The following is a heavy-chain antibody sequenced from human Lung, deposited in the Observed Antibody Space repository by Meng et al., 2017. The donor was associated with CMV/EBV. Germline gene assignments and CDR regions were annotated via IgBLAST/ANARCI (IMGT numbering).Heavy chain of an antibody. V-gene: IGHV1-2*02. CDR3: ARLDDYGDTCKFDV. CDR2: INPNSGDT. D-gene: IGHD4-17*01. CDR1: GYTFTGYY. Sequence: ASVKVSXKTFGYTFTGYYIHWVRQAPGPGLEWMGWINPNSGDTTYAQNFQGRVTMTRDTSITTAYMELSRLRSDDTAVYYCARLDDYGDTCKFDVWGQGTTVTVSS. J-gene: IGHJ6*02.